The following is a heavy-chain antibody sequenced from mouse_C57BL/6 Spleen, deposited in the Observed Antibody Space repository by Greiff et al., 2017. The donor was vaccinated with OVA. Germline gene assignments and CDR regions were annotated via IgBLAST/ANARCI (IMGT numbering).Heavy chain of an antibody. Sequence: VQVVESGAELVKPGASVKISCKASGYAFSSYWMNWVKQRPGKGLEWIGQIYPGDGDTNYNGKFKGKATLTADKSSSTAYMQLSSLTSEDSAVYFCAREGYYGSSTAWFAYWGKGTLVTVSA. V-gene: IGHV1-80*01. D-gene: IGHD1-1*01. CDR3: AREGYYGSSTAWFAY. J-gene: IGHJ3*01. CDR2: IYPGDGDT. CDR1: GYAFSSYW.